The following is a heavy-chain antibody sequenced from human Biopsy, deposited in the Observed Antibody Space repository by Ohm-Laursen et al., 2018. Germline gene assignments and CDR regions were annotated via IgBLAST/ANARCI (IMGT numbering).Heavy chain of an antibody. CDR3: ASHVTYNFNGGLDY. CDR2: IIPMFGTT. J-gene: IGHJ4*01. Sequence: SVKVSCKSSRVTFSSYAVSWVRQAPGQGLEWMGGIIPMFGTTNYAQKFQGRLSITADKSTTAAYLELSGLRSEDTAVYYCASHVTYNFNGGLDYWGHGTLFTVSS. CDR1: RVTFSSYA. D-gene: IGHD1-14*01. V-gene: IGHV1-69*06.